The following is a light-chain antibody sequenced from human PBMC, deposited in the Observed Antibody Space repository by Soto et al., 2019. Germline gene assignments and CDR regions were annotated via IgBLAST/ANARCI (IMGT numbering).Light chain of an antibody. CDR2: KVS. V-gene: IGKV2-30*01. J-gene: IGKJ1*01. CDR3: MQSTHWPRT. Sequence: DVVMTQSPLSLPVTLGQPASISCRSSQSLVYSDGNTYLNWFQQRPGQSPRRLIHKVSNRDSGVPDRFSGSWSGNDFTLEIRRVEAEDVGLYYCMQSTHWPRTFGQGTKVEIK. CDR1: QSLVYSDGNTY.